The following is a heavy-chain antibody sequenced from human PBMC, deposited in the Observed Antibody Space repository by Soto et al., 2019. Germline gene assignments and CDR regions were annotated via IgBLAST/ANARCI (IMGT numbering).Heavy chain of an antibody. V-gene: IGHV3-30*18. CDR2: ISSDGSRK. CDR3: AKDPTIAPRWALDI. Sequence: GGSLRLSCAASGFTFSNYGMHWVRQAPGKGPEWVAVISSDGSRKDYADFVKGRFTISRDDAKNTLSLQMNSLRTDDTALYYCAKDPTIAPRWALDIWGQGTLVTVSS. D-gene: IGHD6-13*01. J-gene: IGHJ3*02. CDR1: GFTFSNYG.